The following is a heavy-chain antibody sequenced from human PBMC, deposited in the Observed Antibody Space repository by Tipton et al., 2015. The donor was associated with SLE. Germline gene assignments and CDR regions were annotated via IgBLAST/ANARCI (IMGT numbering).Heavy chain of an antibody. D-gene: IGHD2-15*01. V-gene: IGHV4-59*12. CDR3: ARLGYCSGGSCDKSWFDP. Sequence: LRLSCTVSGGSISSYYWSWIRQPPGKGLEWIGYIYYSGSTNYNPSLKSRVTISVDTSKNQFSLKLSSVTAADTAVYYCARLGYCSGGSCDKSWFDPWGQGTLVTVSS. CDR1: GGSISSYY. CDR2: IYYSGST. J-gene: IGHJ5*02.